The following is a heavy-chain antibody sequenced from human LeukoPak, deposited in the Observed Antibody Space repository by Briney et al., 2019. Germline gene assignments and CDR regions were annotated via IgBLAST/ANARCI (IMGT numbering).Heavy chain of an antibody. CDR1: GGSISSGSYY. D-gene: IGHD3-10*01. V-gene: IGHV4-61*02. CDR2: IYTSGST. CDR3: ARDYYGSGSYYNDYYYYMDV. Sequence: SQTLSLTCTVSGGSISSGSYYWSWIRQPAGKGLEWIGRIYTSGSTNYNPSLKSRVTIPVDTSKNQFSLKLSSVTAADTAVYYCARDYYGSGSYYNDYYYYMDVWGKGTTVTVSS. J-gene: IGHJ6*03.